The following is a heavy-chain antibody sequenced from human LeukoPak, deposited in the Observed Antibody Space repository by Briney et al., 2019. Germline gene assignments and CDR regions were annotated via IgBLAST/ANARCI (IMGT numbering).Heavy chain of an antibody. V-gene: IGHV4-39*01. D-gene: IGHD2-2*01. CDR2: IYYSGST. CDR1: GGSISSSSYY. J-gene: IGHJ5*02. CDR3: ARRRRYCSSTTCYLTWFDP. Sequence: SETLSLTCTVSGGSISSSSYYWAWIRQPPGKGLEWIGTIYYSGSTYYNPSLKSRVTISVDTSKYQFSLKVSSVTASDTAVYFCARRRRYCSSTTCYLTWFDPWGQGTLVTVSA.